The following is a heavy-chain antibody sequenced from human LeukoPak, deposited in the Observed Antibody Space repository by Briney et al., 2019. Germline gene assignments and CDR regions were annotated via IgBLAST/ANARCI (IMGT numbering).Heavy chain of an antibody. J-gene: IGHJ6*02. CDR2: IRYDGSDK. Sequence: GGSLRLSCAASGFTFSSYGMHWVRQAPGKGLEWVAFIRYDGSDKYYADSVKGRFTISRDNSKNTLYLQMNSLRAEDTAVYYCANPRVAAKDGRYYGMDVWGQGTTVTVSS. V-gene: IGHV3-30*02. CDR3: ANPRVAAKDGRYYGMDV. D-gene: IGHD2-15*01. CDR1: GFTFSSYG.